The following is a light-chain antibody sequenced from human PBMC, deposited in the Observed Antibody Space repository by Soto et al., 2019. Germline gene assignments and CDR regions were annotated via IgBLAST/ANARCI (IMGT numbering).Light chain of an antibody. V-gene: IGKV1-5*03. CDR1: QTISSW. CDR2: QAS. CDR3: QHYNSYSEA. Sequence: DIQMTQSPSTLSGSVGDRVTITCLALQTISSWLAWYQQKAGQAPKLLIYQASTLKSGVPSRFRGSGSGTEFTLTISSLQPDDFATYYCQHYNSYSEAFGQGTKVDIK. J-gene: IGKJ1*01.